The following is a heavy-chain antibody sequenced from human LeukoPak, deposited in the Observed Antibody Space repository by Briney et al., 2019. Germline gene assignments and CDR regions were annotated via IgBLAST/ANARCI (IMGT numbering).Heavy chain of an antibody. CDR2: ISSSGSYI. V-gene: IGHV3-21*04. J-gene: IGHJ5*02. D-gene: IGHD1-7*01. CDR3: AKVPNWNYLWFDP. Sequence: GGSLRLSCAASRFTFSSYSMNWVRQAPGKGLEWVSSISSSGSYIYYADSVKGRFTISRDNSKNTLYLQMNSLRAEDTAVYYCAKVPNWNYLWFDPWGQGTLVTVSS. CDR1: RFTFSSYS.